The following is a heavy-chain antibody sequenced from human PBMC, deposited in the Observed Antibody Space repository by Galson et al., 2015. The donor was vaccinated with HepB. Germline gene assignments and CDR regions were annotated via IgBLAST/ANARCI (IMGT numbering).Heavy chain of an antibody. J-gene: IGHJ3*02. D-gene: IGHD7-27*01. CDR1: GLTFSRNA. CDR3: AKQTGDLEDAFDI. Sequence: SLRLSCAASGLTFSRNAMSWVRQAPGKGLEWVSGITISGGRTFYADSVKGRFTISRDNSKNTLYLQMNSLRAEDTAVYYCAKQTGDLEDAFDIWGQGTVVTVSS. V-gene: IGHV3-23*01. CDR2: ITISGGRT.